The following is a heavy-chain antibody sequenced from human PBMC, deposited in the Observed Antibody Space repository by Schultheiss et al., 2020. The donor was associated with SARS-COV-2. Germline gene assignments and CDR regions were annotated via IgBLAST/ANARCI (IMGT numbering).Heavy chain of an antibody. J-gene: IGHJ3*02. CDR3: TTDITMVQGGNDAFDI. Sequence: GGSLRLSCAASGFTFSSYEMNWVRQAPGKGLEWVGRIKSKTDGGTTDYAAPVKGRFTISRDDSKNTLYLQMNSLKTEDTAVYYCTTDITMVQGGNDAFDIWGQGTMVTVSS. V-gene: IGHV3-15*01. D-gene: IGHD3-10*01. CDR2: IKSKTDGGTT. CDR1: GFTFSSYE.